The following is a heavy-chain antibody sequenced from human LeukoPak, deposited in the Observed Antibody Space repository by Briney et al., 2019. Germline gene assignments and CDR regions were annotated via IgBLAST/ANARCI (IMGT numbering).Heavy chain of an antibody. CDR2: IKQDGSEK. J-gene: IGHJ4*02. V-gene: IGHV3-7*01. CDR3: ARRGGSSSRRSPIDY. Sequence: PGGSLRLSCAASGFTFSDYWMTWVRQAPGKGPEWVANIKQDGSEKYYVDSVRGRFTISRDNAKNSLFLQMNRLRVEDTAVYYCARRGGSSSRRSPIDYWGQGTLVTVSS. D-gene: IGHD6-6*01. CDR1: GFTFSDYW.